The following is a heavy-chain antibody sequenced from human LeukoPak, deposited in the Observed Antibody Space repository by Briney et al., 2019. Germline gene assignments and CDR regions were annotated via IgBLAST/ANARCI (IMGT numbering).Heavy chain of an antibody. Sequence: PGGSLRLSCAASGFTFSSYAMSWVRQAPGKGLEWVSAISGSGGSTYYADSVKGRFTISRDNSKNTLYLQMNSLRAEDTAVYYCAKRDHGYSGYDGGIDHWGQGTLVTVSS. CDR1: GFTFSSYA. CDR2: ISGSGGST. J-gene: IGHJ4*02. CDR3: AKRDHGYSGYDGGIDH. D-gene: IGHD5-12*01. V-gene: IGHV3-23*01.